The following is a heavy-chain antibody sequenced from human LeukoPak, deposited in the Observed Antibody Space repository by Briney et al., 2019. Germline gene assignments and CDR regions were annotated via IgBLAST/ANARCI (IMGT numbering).Heavy chain of an antibody. D-gene: IGHD3-22*01. CDR2: ISGSGGST. J-gene: IGHJ4*02. CDR3: AKDLGGGYYDSSGYYSGSFDY. Sequence: GGSLRLSCAASGFTVSSNYMSWVRQAPGKGLEWVSAISGSGGSTYYADSVKGRFTISRDNSKNTLYLQMNSLRAEDTAVYYCAKDLGGGYYDSSGYYSGSFDYWGQGTLVTVSS. CDR1: GFTVSSNY. V-gene: IGHV3-23*01.